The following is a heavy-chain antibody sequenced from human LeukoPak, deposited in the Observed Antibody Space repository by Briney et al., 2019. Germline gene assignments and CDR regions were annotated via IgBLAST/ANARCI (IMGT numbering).Heavy chain of an antibody. V-gene: IGHV3-7*01. CDR2: IKQGGSER. CDR3: ANIAAAGLDY. CDR1: GFIFSSYW. Sequence: GGSLRLSCAASGFIFSSYWMSWVRQAPGKGLEWVANIKQGGSERYYVDSVKGRFTISRDSAKNSVYLQMNSLGVEDTAVYYCANIAAAGLDYWGQGTLVTVSS. D-gene: IGHD6-13*01. J-gene: IGHJ4*02.